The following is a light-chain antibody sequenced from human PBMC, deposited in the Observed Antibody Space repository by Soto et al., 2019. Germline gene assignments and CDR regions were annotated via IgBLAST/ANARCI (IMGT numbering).Light chain of an antibody. CDR1: QGISSY. Sequence: DIQLTQSPSFLSASVGDRVTITCRASQGISSYLAWYQQKPGKAPKLLIYAASTLQSGVPSRFSGSGSGTEFTLTLSSLQPEDFATYYCQQLNSYPFTFGGGTKVDIK. V-gene: IGKV1-9*01. CDR2: AAS. CDR3: QQLNSYPFT. J-gene: IGKJ4*01.